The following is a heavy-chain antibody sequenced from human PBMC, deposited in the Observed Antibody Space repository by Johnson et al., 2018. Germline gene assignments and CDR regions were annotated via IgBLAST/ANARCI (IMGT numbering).Heavy chain of an antibody. Sequence: QVQLRESGPGLVKPSETLSLICTVSGVSLSLHQWDWIRQAPGKGLEWIGVIYEDGSTNYNPSLKSRVTISTDMSKNDISLRLSSVTAADTAVYYCARVRGGPEGTFDLWGPGTVVTVSS. CDR1: GVSLSLHQ. CDR3: ARVRGGPEGTFDL. J-gene: IGHJ3*01. CDR2: IYEDGST. V-gene: IGHV4-4*09. D-gene: IGHD6-13*01.